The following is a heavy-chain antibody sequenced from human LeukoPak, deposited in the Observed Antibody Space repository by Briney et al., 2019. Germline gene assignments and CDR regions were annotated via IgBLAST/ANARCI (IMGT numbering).Heavy chain of an antibody. D-gene: IGHD6-19*01. V-gene: IGHV3-23*01. J-gene: IGHJ4*02. Sequence: GGSLRLPCAASGFTFSSYAMSWVRQAPGKGLEWVSAISGSGGSTYYADSVKGRFTISRDNSKNTLYLQMNSLRAEDTAVYYCAKDLAVARVGLFDYWGQGTLVTVSS. CDR1: GFTFSSYA. CDR2: ISGSGGST. CDR3: AKDLAVARVGLFDY.